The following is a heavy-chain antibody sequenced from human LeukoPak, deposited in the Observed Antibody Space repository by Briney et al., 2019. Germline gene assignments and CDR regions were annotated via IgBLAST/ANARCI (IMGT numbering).Heavy chain of an antibody. CDR3: ARRLRYYDILT. V-gene: IGHV4-34*01. CDR1: GGSFSGYY. Sequence: PSETLSLTCAVYGGSFSGYYWSWIRQPPGKGLEWIGEINHSGSTNYNPSLKSRVTISVDTSKNQFSLKLSSVTAADTAVYYCARRLRYYDILTWGQGTLVTVSS. J-gene: IGHJ4*02. CDR2: INHSGST. D-gene: IGHD3-9*01.